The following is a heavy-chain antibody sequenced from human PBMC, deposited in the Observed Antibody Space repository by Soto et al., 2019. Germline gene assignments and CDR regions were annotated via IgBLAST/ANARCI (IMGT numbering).Heavy chain of an antibody. V-gene: IGHV3-48*03. Sequence: GGSLRLSCATSGFTFSSYEMNWVRQAPGKGLEWVSYISSSGSTIYYADSVKGRFTISRDNAKNSLYLQMDSMRAEDTAVYYCARDQEAGSFFPYCYGMDVWGQGTTVTVS. D-gene: IGHD6-13*01. CDR3: ARDQEAGSFFPYCYGMDV. CDR1: GFTFSSYE. J-gene: IGHJ6*02. CDR2: ISSSGSTI.